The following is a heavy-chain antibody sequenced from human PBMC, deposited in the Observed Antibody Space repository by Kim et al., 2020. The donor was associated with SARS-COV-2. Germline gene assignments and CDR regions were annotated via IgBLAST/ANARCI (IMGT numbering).Heavy chain of an antibody. CDR3: TRDLGGPWGYFDH. J-gene: IGHJ4*02. Sequence: GGSLRLSCAASGFIFSNYAMHWVRQAQGKGLEWVAVISYDGSNKYYADSVKGRFTISRDNSKNTLYLQMNSLRVEDTAMFYCTRDLGGPWGYFDHWGQGALVTVSS. CDR2: ISYDGSNK. D-gene: IGHD3-16*01. CDR1: GFIFSNYA. V-gene: IGHV3-30*04.